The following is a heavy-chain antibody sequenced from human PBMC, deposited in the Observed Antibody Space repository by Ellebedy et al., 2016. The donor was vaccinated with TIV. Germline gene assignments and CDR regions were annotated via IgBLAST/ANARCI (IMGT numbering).Heavy chain of an antibody. CDR3: ARVPYGGKSVVGCDY. D-gene: IGHD4-23*01. Sequence: AASVKVSCKASGYTFTGYYMHWVRQAPGQGLEWMGWINPNSGGTNYAQKFQGRVTMTRDTSISTAYMELSRLRSDDTAVYYCARVPYGGKSVVGCDYWGQGTLVTVSS. V-gene: IGHV1-2*02. CDR1: GYTFTGYY. J-gene: IGHJ4*02. CDR2: INPNSGGT.